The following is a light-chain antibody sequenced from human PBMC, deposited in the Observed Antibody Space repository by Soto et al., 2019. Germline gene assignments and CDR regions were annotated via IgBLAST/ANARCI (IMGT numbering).Light chain of an antibody. CDR2: KAS. J-gene: IGKJ1*01. CDR3: QHYNSYSEA. Sequence: DIQMTQSPSTLSGSVGDRVTITCRASQTISSWLAWYQQKPGKAHKLLIYKASTLKSGVPSRFSGSGSGTEFTLTISSLQPDDFATYYCQHYNSYSEAFGQGTKVDSK. CDR1: QTISSW. V-gene: IGKV1-5*03.